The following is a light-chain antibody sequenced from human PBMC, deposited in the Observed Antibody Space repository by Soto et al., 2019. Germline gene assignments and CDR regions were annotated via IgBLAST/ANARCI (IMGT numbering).Light chain of an antibody. CDR3: QQRSNWTST. J-gene: IGKJ4*01. V-gene: IGKV3-11*01. CDR2: DAS. CDR1: QSVSSY. Sequence: EIVLTQSPATLSLSPGDRATLSCRASQSVSSYLAWYQQKPGQAPRLLIYDASNRATGIPARFSGSGSGTDFTLTITTLEPEDFAVYYCQQRSNWTSTFGGGTKVEIK.